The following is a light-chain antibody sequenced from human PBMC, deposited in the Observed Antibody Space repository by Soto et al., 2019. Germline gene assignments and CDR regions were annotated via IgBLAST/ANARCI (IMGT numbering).Light chain of an antibody. CDR2: GAS. V-gene: IGKV1-39*01. J-gene: IGKJ4*01. Sequence: DIQMTQSPYSLSTSVGDRVTISCRTSQSVSTYLNWYQQRPGKAPKLLIYGASSLQSGVPSRFSGSGSGTHFTLTISSLQTEDFATYYCQEGYTLLTFGAGTKVDIX. CDR3: QEGYTLLT. CDR1: QSVSTY.